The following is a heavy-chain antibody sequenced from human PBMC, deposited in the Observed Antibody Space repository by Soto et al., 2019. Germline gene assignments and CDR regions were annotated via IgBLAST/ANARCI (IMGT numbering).Heavy chain of an antibody. V-gene: IGHV4-34*01. CDR1: GGSFSGYY. D-gene: IGHD6-13*01. CDR2: INHSGST. CDR3: ASGSSYRSSWLDY. J-gene: IGHJ4*02. Sequence: SETLSLTCAVYGGSFSGYYWSWIRQPPGKGLEWIGEINHSGSTNYNPSLKSRVTISVDASKNQFSLKLSSVTAADTAVYYCASGSSYRSSWLDYWGQGSLVTVSS.